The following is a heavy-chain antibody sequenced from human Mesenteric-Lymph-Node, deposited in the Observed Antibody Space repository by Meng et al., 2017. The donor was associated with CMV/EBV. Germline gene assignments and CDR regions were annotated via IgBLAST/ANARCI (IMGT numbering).Heavy chain of an antibody. V-gene: IGHV1-46*01. CDR2: INPTGGSK. CDR1: GYTFTTHY. Sequence: KASGYTFTTHYIHWVRQAPGQGLEWMGIINPTGGSKTYAQKFRGRVTMTSDTSTSTVFMELSSLRSEDTAVYYCAAGPSWTGGYFDYWGQGTLVTVSS. CDR3: AAGPSWTGGYFDY. J-gene: IGHJ4*02. D-gene: IGHD3/OR15-3a*01.